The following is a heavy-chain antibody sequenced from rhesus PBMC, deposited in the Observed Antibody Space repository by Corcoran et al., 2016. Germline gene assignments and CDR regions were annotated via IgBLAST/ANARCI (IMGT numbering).Heavy chain of an antibody. CDR3: AGVGIGSGWSNFDS. CDR2: ISYRGGT. D-gene: IGHD6S26*01. CDR1: GYSIRRGYG. V-gene: IGHV4-127*01. J-gene: IGHJ4*01. Sequence: QVQLQESGPGLVKPSETLSLTCAVSGYSIRRGYGWGWIRQPPGKGLEWTGYISYRGGTYTTPSCKSRVTISMDTSKNQFSLKLSSVTAADAAVYYCAGVGIGSGWSNFDSWGQGVLVTVSS.